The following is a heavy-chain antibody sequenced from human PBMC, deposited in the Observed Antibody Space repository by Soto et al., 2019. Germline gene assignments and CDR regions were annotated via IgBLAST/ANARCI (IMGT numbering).Heavy chain of an antibody. CDR3: ARGQVVPAAKTGGGYFDY. Sequence: SVKVSCMDSGYTFTAYYMHWVRQAPVQGLEWMGWINPNSGGTNYAQKFQGWVTMTRDTSISTAYMELSRLRSDGTAVYYCARGQVVPAAKTGGGYFDYWGQGTLVTVSS. J-gene: IGHJ4*02. V-gene: IGHV1-2*04. CDR2: INPNSGGT. D-gene: IGHD2-2*01. CDR1: GYTFTAYY.